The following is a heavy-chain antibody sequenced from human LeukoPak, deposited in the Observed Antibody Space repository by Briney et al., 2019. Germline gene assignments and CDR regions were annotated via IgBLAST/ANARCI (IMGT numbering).Heavy chain of an antibody. CDR2: ISSSSSDI. CDR1: RLTFISYS. J-gene: IGHJ4*02. CDR3: ARRMMYSSSWYGY. V-gene: IGHV3-21*01. Sequence: GGSLRLSCAVSRLTFISYSMNWVRQAPGEGLEWVSSISSSSSDIYYADSVKGRFTISRDNAKNSLYLQMNSLRAEDTAVYYCARRMMYSSSWYGYWGQGTLVTVSS. D-gene: IGHD6-13*01.